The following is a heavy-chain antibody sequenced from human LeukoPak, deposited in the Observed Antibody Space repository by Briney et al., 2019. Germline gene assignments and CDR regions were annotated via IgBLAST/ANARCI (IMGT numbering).Heavy chain of an antibody. Sequence: GGSLRLSCAASGFIVSRYWMSWVRQVPRKGLEWVANIKQDGSEKYYVDSVKGRFTISRDNAKNSLYLQMNSLRAEDTAVYFCARDKGDYDTSGSLFVFGGQGTLVTVSS. CDR2: IKQDGSEK. CDR3: ARDKGDYDTSGSLFVF. CDR1: GFIVSRYW. V-gene: IGHV3-7*03. D-gene: IGHD3-22*01. J-gene: IGHJ4*02.